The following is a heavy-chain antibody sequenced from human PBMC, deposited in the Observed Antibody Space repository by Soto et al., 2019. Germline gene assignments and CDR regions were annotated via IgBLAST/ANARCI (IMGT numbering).Heavy chain of an antibody. D-gene: IGHD3-22*01. CDR3: ARGITMIVVD. J-gene: IGHJ4*02. Sequence: SVGSLRLSCAASGFTFSSYEMNWVRQAPGKGLEWVSYISSSGSTIYYADSVKGRFTISRDNAKNSLYLQMNSLRAEDTAVYYCARGITMIVVDWGQGTLGTVSS. CDR1: GFTFSSYE. V-gene: IGHV3-48*03. CDR2: ISSSGSTI.